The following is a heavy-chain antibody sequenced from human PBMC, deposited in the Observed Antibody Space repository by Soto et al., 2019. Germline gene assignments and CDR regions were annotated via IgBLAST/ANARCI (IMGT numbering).Heavy chain of an antibody. CDR2: IYYSGNS. D-gene: IGHD3-10*01. V-gene: IGHV4-59*02. Sequence: SETLSLTCTVSGDSVSSSYTYWIRQPPGKGLEWMGYIYYSGNSNYNPSLKSRVTMSVDTTKDQVSLKLSSATAADTAIYYCARAPYASGPTYVASWGQGALVTVS. CDR3: ARAPYASGPTYVAS. CDR1: GDSVSSSY. J-gene: IGHJ4*02.